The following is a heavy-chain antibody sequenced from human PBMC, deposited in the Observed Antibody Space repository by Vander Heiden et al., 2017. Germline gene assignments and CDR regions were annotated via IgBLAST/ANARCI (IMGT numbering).Heavy chain of an antibody. V-gene: IGHV1-58*01. CDR3: AADTLGYCSSTSCYNYGMDV. J-gene: IGHJ6*02. CDR1: GFTFTSSA. D-gene: IGHD2-2*02. Sequence: QMQLVQSGPEVKKPGTSVKVSCKASGFTFTSSAVQWVRQARGQRLERIGWIVVGSGNTNYAQKFQERVTITRDMSTSTAYMELSSLRSEDTAVYYCAADTLGYCSSTSCYNYGMDVWGQGTTVTVSS. CDR2: IVVGSGNT.